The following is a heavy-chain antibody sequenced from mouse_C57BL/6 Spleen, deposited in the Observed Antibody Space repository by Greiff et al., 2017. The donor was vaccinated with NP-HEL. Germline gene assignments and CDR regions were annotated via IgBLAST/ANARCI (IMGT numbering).Heavy chain of an antibody. V-gene: IGHV14-1*01. CDR3: TKESSGYIFAY. CDR2: IDPEDGDT. D-gene: IGHD3-2*02. J-gene: IGHJ3*01. CDR1: GFNIKDYY. Sequence: VQLKQSGAELVRPGASVKLSCTASGFNIKDYYMHWVKQRPEQGLEWIGRIDPEDGDTEYAPKFQGKATMTADTSSNTAYLQLSSLTSEDTAVYYCTKESSGYIFAYWGQGTLVTVSA.